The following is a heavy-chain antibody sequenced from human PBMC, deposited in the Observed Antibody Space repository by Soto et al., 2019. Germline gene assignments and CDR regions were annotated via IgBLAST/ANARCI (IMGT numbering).Heavy chain of an antibody. J-gene: IGHJ5*01. D-gene: IGHD7-27*01. Sequence: SETLSLTCSVSGDSISNLDYFWAWIRQPPGQALEYIGYIYKSATTYYNPSFESRVAISVDTSKSQFSLNVTSVTAADTAVYFCARGRYCLTGRCFPNWFDSWGQGALVTVPS. V-gene: IGHV4-30-4*01. CDR3: ARGRYCLTGRCFPNWFDS. CDR2: IYKSATT. CDR1: GDSISNLDYF.